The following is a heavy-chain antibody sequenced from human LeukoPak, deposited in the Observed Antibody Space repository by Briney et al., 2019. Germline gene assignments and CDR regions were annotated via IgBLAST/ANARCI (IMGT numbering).Heavy chain of an antibody. CDR3: AKDEGWELPSSFDY. D-gene: IGHD1-26*01. J-gene: IGHJ4*02. Sequence: GGSLRLSCAASGFTFSSYGMHWVRQAPGKGLEWVAVISYDGSNKYYADSVKGRFTISRDNSKNTLYLQMNSLRAEDAAVYYCAKDEGWELPSSFDYWGQGTLVTVSS. V-gene: IGHV3-30*18. CDR1: GFTFSSYG. CDR2: ISYDGSNK.